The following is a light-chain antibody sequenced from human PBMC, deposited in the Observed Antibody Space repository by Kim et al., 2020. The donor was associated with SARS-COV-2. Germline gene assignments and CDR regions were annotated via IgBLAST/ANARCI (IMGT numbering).Light chain of an antibody. CDR3: QQSYSTRLT. CDR2: AAS. V-gene: IGKV1-39*01. CDR1: QSISSY. Sequence: DIQMTQSPSSLSASVGDRVTITCRASQSISSYLNWYQQKPGKAPKLLIYAASSLQSGVPSRFSGSGSGTDFTLTISSLQPEDFATYYYQQSYSTRLTFFAGAKVDIK. J-gene: IGKJ4*01.